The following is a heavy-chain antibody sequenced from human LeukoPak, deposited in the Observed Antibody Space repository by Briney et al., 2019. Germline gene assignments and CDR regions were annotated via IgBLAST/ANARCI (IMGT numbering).Heavy chain of an antibody. CDR3: AREGYYYYMDV. CDR1: GFTFDEYA. J-gene: IGHJ6*03. CDR2: ISYSSGSI. Sequence: GGSLRLSCAASGFTFDEYAMHWVRQAPGKGLEWVSGISYSSGSIGYVDSVKGRFTISRDNAKNSLYLQMNSLRAEDTAVYYCAREGYYYYMDVWGKGTTVTVSS. V-gene: IGHV3-9*01.